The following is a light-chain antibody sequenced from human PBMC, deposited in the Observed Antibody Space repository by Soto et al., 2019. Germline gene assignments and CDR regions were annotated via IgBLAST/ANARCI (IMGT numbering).Light chain of an antibody. V-gene: IGKV3-15*01. CDR2: GAS. J-gene: IGKJ1*01. Sequence: EILMTQSPYTLSVSPGESATLSCRASQRVYSNLAWYQQRPGQAPRLLIYGASTRATGIPERFSGSGSGTEFTLTISSLQSEDFEVYYCQQYNSWPPMFGQGTKVDIK. CDR3: QQYNSWPPM. CDR1: QRVYSN.